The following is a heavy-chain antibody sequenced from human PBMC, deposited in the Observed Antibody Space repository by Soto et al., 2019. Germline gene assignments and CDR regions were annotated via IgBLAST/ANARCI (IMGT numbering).Heavy chain of an antibody. V-gene: IGHV3-33*05. J-gene: IGHJ4*02. Sequence: QVQLVESGGGVVQPGTSLRLSCVGSGFTFRSYVIHWVRQAPGKGLEWVALTSYDGSNNFYGDSVKGRFTISRDNSRNTVELQMGSLRLEDTALYYCAQWGTTGGLDVWGQGTLVSVSS. CDR2: TSYDGSNN. CDR3: AQWGTTGGLDV. D-gene: IGHD3-16*01. CDR1: GFTFRSYV.